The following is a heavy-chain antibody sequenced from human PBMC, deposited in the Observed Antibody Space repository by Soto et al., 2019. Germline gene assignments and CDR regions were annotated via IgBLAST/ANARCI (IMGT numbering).Heavy chain of an antibody. J-gene: IGHJ6*02. CDR3: ARSPSSYDFWSGYYGKNYYSYYAMDV. D-gene: IGHD3-3*01. CDR1: GGSIRSCY. Sequence: PEKLRDTCTGSGGSIRSCYWSGIRQPAGKGLQWIARIYTSGSTNYNPSLKSPVTMSVDTSKNQFSLKLSSVTDADTAVYYCARSPSSYDFWSGYYGKNYYSYYAMDVRCQCPTVT. V-gene: IGHV4-4*07. CDR2: IYTSGST.